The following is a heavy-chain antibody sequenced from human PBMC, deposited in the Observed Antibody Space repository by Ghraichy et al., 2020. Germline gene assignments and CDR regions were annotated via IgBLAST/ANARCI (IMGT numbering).Heavy chain of an antibody. V-gene: IGHV3-74*01. D-gene: IGHD1-26*01. CDR3: AREFFSGHYNY. J-gene: IGHJ4*02. CDR2: INGDGSST. Sequence: GGSLRLSCAASGFTFSGYWMHWVRQVPGKGLVWVSRINGDGSSTDYADSVKGRFTISRDNAKSTLYLQMNSLRVEDTAVYYCAREFFSGHYNYWGQGTLVTVSS. CDR1: GFTFSGYW.